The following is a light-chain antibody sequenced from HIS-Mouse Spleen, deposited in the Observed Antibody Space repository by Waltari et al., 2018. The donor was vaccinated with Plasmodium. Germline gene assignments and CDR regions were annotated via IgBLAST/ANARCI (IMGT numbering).Light chain of an antibody. CDR3: NSRDSSGTHGV. CDR1: SLRSYY. V-gene: IGLV3-19*01. J-gene: IGLJ2*01. Sequence: CQGDSLRSYYASWYQQKPGQAPVLVIYGKNNRPSGIPDRFSGSSSGNTASLTITGAQAEDEADYYCNSRDSSGTHGVFGGGTKLTVL. CDR2: GKN.